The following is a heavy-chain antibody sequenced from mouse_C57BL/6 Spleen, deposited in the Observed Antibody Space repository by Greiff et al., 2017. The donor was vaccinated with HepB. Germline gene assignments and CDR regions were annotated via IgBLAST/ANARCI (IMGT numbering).Heavy chain of an antibody. CDR3: AREYYGSSSYWYFDV. V-gene: IGHV1-82*01. Sequence: QVQLQQSGPELVKPGASVKISCKASGYAFSSSWMNWVKQRPGKGLEWIGRIYPGDGDTNYNGKFKGKATLTADKSSSTAYMQLSSLTSEDAAVYFCAREYYGSSSYWYFDVWGTGTTVTVSS. J-gene: IGHJ1*03. CDR2: IYPGDGDT. D-gene: IGHD1-1*01. CDR1: GYAFSSSW.